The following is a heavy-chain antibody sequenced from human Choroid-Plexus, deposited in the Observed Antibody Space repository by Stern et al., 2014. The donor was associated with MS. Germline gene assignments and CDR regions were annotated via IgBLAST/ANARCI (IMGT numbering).Heavy chain of an antibody. Sequence: VQLVESGGGVVQPGRPLRLSCVASGFTFGSCAMHWVRQAPGKGLEWVAGVSYDGGNKYYADSVKGRFTISRDNSQNTLYMQMSSLRPEDTAVYYCAKDRHYLTYFFDHWGQGSLVTVSS. CDR1: GFTFGSCA. V-gene: IGHV3-30*18. J-gene: IGHJ5*02. CDR3: AKDRHYLTYFFDH. CDR2: VSYDGGNK. D-gene: IGHD2/OR15-2a*01.